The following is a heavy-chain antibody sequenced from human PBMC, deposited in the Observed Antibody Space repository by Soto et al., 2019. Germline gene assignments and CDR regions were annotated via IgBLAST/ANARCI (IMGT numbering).Heavy chain of an antibody. CDR1: GFTFVDYA. Sequence: GGSLRLSCAASGFTFVDYAMHWVRQAPGKGLEWVSGISWNSGSIGYADSAKGRFTISRDNAKNSLYLQMNSLRAEDTALYYCAKDLNYGGNSGPFYYWGQGTLVTVSS. V-gene: IGHV3-9*01. D-gene: IGHD4-17*01. CDR3: AKDLNYGGNSGPFYY. J-gene: IGHJ4*02. CDR2: ISWNSGSI.